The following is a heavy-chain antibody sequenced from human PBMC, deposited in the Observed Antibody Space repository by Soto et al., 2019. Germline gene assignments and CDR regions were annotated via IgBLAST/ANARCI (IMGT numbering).Heavy chain of an antibody. CDR1: GFTFSSYG. J-gene: IGHJ6*02. D-gene: IGHD6-13*01. V-gene: IGHV3-33*01. CDR2: IWYDGSNK. CDR3: ARDNFEQQLVRGYGMDV. Sequence: QVQLVESGGGVVQPGRSLRLSCAASGFTFSSYGMHWVRQAPGKGLEWVAVIWYDGSNKYYADSVKGRFTISRDNSKNTLYLQMNSLRAEDTAVYYCARDNFEQQLVRGYGMDVWDQGTTVTVSS.